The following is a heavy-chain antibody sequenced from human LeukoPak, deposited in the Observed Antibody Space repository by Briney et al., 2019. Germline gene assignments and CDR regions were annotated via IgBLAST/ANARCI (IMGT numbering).Heavy chain of an antibody. Sequence: SQTLSLTCTVSGGSISSASYYWSWIRQPAGKGLEWIGRIYTSGSTNYNPSLQSRVTISIDTSKNQFSLKLSSVTAADTAVYYCARRYGDYGYGWFDPWGQGTLVTVSS. CDR2: IYTSGST. J-gene: IGHJ5*02. CDR1: GGSISSASYY. CDR3: ARRYGDYGYGWFDP. D-gene: IGHD4-17*01. V-gene: IGHV4-61*02.